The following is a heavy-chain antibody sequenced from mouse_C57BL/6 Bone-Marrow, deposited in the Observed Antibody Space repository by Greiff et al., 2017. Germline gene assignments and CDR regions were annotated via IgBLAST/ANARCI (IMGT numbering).Heavy chain of an antibody. V-gene: IGHV1-82*01. CDR2: IYPGDGDT. J-gene: IGHJ4*01. CDR1: GYAFSSSW. Sequence: QVQLQQSGPELVKPGASVKISCKASGYAFSSSWMNWVKQRPGKGLEWIGRIYPGDGDTNYNGKFKGKATLTADTSSSTAYMQLSSLTSEDSAVYFCARGVVARYYAMDYWGQGTSVTVSS. D-gene: IGHD1-1*01. CDR3: ARGVVARYYAMDY.